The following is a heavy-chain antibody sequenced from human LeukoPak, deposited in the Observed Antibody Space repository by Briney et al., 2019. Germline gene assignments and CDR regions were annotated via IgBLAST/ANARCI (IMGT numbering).Heavy chain of an antibody. J-gene: IGHJ3*02. CDR3: ARTIRFSEPDAFDI. Sequence: ASVKVSCKASGYTFTSYGISWVRQAPGQGLEWMGWISAYNGNTNYAQKLQGRVTMTTDTSTSTAYMELRSLRSDDTAVYYCARTIRFSEPDAFDIWGQGTMVTVSS. CDR1: GYTFTSYG. D-gene: IGHD3-3*01. V-gene: IGHV1-18*01. CDR2: ISAYNGNT.